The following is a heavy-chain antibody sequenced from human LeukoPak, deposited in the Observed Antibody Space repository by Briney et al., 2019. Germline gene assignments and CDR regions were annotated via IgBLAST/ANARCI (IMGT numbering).Heavy chain of an antibody. Sequence: GGSLRLSCAASGFTFSSYWMSWVRQAPGKGLEWLANIKQDGSEKYYVGSVKGRFTISRDNAKNSLYLQMNNQGAEDTAVYYCATDPASYCTSSTCDFDYWGQGTLVTVSS. D-gene: IGHD2-8*01. V-gene: IGHV3-7*01. J-gene: IGHJ4*02. CDR2: IKQDGSEK. CDR3: ATDPASYCTSSTCDFDY. CDR1: GFTFSSYW.